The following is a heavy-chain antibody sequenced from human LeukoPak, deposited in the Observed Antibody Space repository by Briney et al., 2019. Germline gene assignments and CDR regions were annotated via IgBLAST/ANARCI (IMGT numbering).Heavy chain of an antibody. D-gene: IGHD3-3*01. CDR3: ARDRYYVFWSGSHPDAFDI. Sequence: ASVKVSCKASGYTFTGYYMHWVRQAPGQGLEWMGRINPNSGGTNYAQKFQGRVTMTRDTSISTAYMELSRLRSDDTAVYYCARDRYYVFWSGSHPDAFDIWGQGTMVTVSS. J-gene: IGHJ3*02. V-gene: IGHV1-2*06. CDR2: INPNSGGT. CDR1: GYTFTGYY.